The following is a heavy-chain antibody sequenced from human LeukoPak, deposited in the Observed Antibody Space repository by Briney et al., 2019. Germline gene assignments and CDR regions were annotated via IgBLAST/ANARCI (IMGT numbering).Heavy chain of an antibody. D-gene: IGHD1-26*01. CDR3: ARGHTVSSGSYVY. CDR2: MNPNSGNT. V-gene: IGHV1-8*01. J-gene: IGHJ4*02. CDR1: GYTSTSYA. Sequence: ASVKVSCKSSGYTSTSYAIDWVRQASGQGLEWMGWMNPNSGNTDYAQKFQGRITMTRNTSISTAYMELSSLRSEDTAVYYCARGHTVSSGSYVYWGQGTLVTVSS.